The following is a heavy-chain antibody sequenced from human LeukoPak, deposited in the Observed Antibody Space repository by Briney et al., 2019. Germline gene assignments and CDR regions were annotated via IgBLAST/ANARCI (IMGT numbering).Heavy chain of an antibody. CDR3: TTDTIAAVGAPDDAFDI. J-gene: IGHJ3*02. CDR2: INPSGGST. Sequence: GASVKVSCKASGYTFTSYYMHWVRQAPGQGLEWKAIINPSGGSTSYAQKFQGRVTMTRDTSTSTVYMELSSLRSEDTAVYYCTTDTIAAVGAPDDAFDIWGQGTMVTVSS. CDR1: GYTFTSYY. D-gene: IGHD6-13*01. V-gene: IGHV1-46*01.